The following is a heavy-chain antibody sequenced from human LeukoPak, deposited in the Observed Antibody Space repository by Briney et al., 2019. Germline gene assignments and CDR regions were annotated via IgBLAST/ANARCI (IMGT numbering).Heavy chain of an antibody. CDR2: IKQGGSEI. V-gene: IGHV3-7*01. CDR3: ARDRESESDSEGDY. Sequence: GGSLRLSCSASGFAFSRFWMSWVRQAPGKGLEYVAPIKQGGSEIFHMDSVKGRFTISRDDATNSLYLQMNSLRVEDTALYYCARDRESESDSEGDYWGQGTLVTVSS. CDR1: GFAFSRFW. J-gene: IGHJ4*02. D-gene: IGHD4-11*01.